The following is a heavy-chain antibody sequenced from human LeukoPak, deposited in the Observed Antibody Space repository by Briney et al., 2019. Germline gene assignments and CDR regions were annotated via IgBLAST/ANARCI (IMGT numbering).Heavy chain of an antibody. J-gene: IGHJ4*02. Sequence: ASVNVSCKASGYIFNSYGISWVRQAPGQGLEWMGWISAYNGNTNYAQKLRGRVTMTTDTSTISAYMELRSLRSDDTAVYYCARGGAARPLDYWGQGTLVTVSS. D-gene: IGHD6-6*01. CDR3: ARGGAARPLDY. CDR1: GYIFNSYG. CDR2: ISAYNGNT. V-gene: IGHV1-18*01.